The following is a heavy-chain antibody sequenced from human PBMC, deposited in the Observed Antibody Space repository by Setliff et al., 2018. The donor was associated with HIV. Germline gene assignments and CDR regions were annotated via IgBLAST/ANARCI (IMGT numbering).Heavy chain of an antibody. J-gene: IGHJ3*02. CDR1: GGTFSSYA. D-gene: IGHD5-12*01. Sequence: ASVKVSCKASGGTFSSYAISWVRQAPGQGLEWMGVINPTGGSTRNTQKFQGRVAMTRDTSTSTVYMELSSLRSEDTAVYYCASAGAWQRNALDIWGQGTMVTVSS. CDR3: ASAGAWQRNALDI. V-gene: IGHV1-46*01. CDR2: INPTGGST.